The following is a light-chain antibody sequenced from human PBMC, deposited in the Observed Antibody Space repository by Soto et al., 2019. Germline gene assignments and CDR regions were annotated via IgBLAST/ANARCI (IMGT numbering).Light chain of an antibody. CDR1: QTILYSSNNKSY. Sequence: DIVMTQSPDSLAVSLGEGASISCKSSQTILYSSNNKSYLAWYQQSPGQPPKLLIYWASTRESGVPDRFSGSGSVTDFTLTISSLQAEDVAVYYCQQYYTTPRTFGQGTKVELQ. J-gene: IGKJ1*01. V-gene: IGKV4-1*01. CDR3: QQYYTTPRT. CDR2: WAS.